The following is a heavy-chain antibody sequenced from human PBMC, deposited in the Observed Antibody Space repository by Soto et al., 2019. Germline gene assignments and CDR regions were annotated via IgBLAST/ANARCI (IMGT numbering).Heavy chain of an antibody. D-gene: IGHD3-22*01. V-gene: IGHV3-23*01. CDR2: ISGSGGST. CDR3: AKENYYDSSGRFDY. Sequence: WWPLRLSCAASGFTFSSDAMSWVHQAPGKGLEWVSAISGSGGSTYYADSVKGPFTISRDTSKNTLYLQMNSLRAEDTAVYYCAKENYYDSSGRFDYWGQGTLVTVCS. CDR1: GFTFSSDA. J-gene: IGHJ4*02.